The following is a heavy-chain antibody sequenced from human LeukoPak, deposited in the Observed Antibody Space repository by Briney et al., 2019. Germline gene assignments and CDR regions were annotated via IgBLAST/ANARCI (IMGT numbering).Heavy chain of an antibody. Sequence: PGGSLRLSCAASGFTFSSYSMNWVRQAPGKGLEWVSSISSSSSYIYYADSVKGRFTISRDNSKNTLYLQMNSLRAEDTAVYYCAKEFPPRVGAFHFDYWGQGTLVTVSS. CDR1: GFTFSSYS. CDR3: AKEFPPRVGAFHFDY. CDR2: ISSSSSYI. J-gene: IGHJ4*02. V-gene: IGHV3-21*04. D-gene: IGHD1-26*01.